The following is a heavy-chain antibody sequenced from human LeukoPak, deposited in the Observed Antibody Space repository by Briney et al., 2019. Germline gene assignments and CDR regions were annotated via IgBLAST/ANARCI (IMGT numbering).Heavy chain of an antibody. V-gene: IGHV1-46*01. CDR1: GYTFTGYY. CDR3: ARESREGSGYYYLASFDP. CDR2: INPSGGST. Sequence: GASVKVSCKASGYTFTGYYMHWVRQAPGQGLEWMGMINPSGGSTSYAQKFQGRVTMTRDMSTSTVYMELSSLRSEDTAVYYCARESREGSGYYYLASFDPWGQGTLVTVSS. J-gene: IGHJ5*02. D-gene: IGHD3-3*01.